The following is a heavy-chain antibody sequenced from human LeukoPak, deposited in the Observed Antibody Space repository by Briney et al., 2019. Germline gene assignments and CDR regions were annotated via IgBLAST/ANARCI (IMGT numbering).Heavy chain of an antibody. CDR1: GYNFTNYW. V-gene: IGHV5-51*01. CDR3: ARSQGYCSGGSCLQGDWFDP. D-gene: IGHD2-15*01. CDR2: IFLGDSDT. J-gene: IGHJ5*02. Sequence: GESLKVSCRASGYNFTNYWIGWVRQVSGKGLEWMGIIFLGDSDTRYSPSFQGQVTISADKSIRTAYLQWGSLKASDTAMYYCARSQGYCSGGSCLQGDWFDPWGQGTLVTVSS.